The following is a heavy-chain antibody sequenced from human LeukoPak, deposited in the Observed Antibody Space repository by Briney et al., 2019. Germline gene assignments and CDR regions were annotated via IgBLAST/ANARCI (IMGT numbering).Heavy chain of an antibody. D-gene: IGHD3-10*01. V-gene: IGHV3-23*01. CDR1: GFTFSSYA. J-gene: IGHJ4*02. CDR2: ISGSGGST. CDR3: AKNYYGSGSYYLSFDY. Sequence: HPGGSLRLSCAASGFTFSSYAMSWVRQAPGKGLEWVSAISGSGGSTYYADSVKGRFTISRDNSKNTLYLQMNSLRAEDTAVYYCAKNYYGSGSYYLSFDYWGQGTLVTVSS.